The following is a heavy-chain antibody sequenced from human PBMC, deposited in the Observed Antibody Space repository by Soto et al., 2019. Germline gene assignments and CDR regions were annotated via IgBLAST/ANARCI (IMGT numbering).Heavy chain of an antibody. V-gene: IGHV3-23*01. CDR1: GVTVSSYA. CDR3: AKVGRSSVVPAAMDWFDP. Sequence: GGSLRLSCAASGVTVSSYAMSWVRQPPGKGLEWVSAISGSGGSTYYADSVKGRFTISRDNSKNTLYLQMNGLRAEDTAVYYCAKVGRSSVVPAAMDWFDPWGQGTLLTVSS. J-gene: IGHJ5*02. CDR2: ISGSGGST. D-gene: IGHD2-2*01.